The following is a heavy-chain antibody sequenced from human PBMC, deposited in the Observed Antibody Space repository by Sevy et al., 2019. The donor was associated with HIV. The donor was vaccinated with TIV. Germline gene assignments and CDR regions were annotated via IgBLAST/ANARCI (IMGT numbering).Heavy chain of an antibody. CDR1: GFSITSYW. Sequence: GGSLRLSCAGSGFSITSYWMHWVRQAPGKGLVWVSRMNEDGSVTNHADSVRGRFTIYRDNAKNTLYLQMNSLGVEDTAVYYCVKAFGGPTDYWGQGTLVTVSS. CDR3: VKAFGGPTDY. J-gene: IGHJ4*02. CDR2: MNEDGSVT. V-gene: IGHV3-74*01. D-gene: IGHD3-16*01.